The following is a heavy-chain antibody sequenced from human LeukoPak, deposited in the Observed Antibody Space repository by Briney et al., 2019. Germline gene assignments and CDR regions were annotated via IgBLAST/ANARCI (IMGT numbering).Heavy chain of an antibody. Sequence: SVKVSCKASGGTFSSYAISWVRQAPGQGLEWMGGIIPIFGTANYAQKFQGRVTITADESTSTAYMELSSLRSEDTAVYYCASRNDYGDLRGYNWFDPWGQGTLDTVSS. D-gene: IGHD4-17*01. V-gene: IGHV1-69*01. CDR3: ASRNDYGDLRGYNWFDP. CDR2: IIPIFGTA. J-gene: IGHJ5*02. CDR1: GGTFSSYA.